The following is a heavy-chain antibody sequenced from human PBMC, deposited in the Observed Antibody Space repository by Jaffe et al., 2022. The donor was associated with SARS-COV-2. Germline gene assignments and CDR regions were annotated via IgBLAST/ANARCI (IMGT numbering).Heavy chain of an antibody. V-gene: IGHV3-49*05. CDR1: GFTFGDYA. CDR3: TRVHDDILTGRLFDY. CDR2: IRSKAYGGTT. D-gene: IGHD3-9*01. Sequence: EVQLVESGGGLVKPGRSLRLSCTASGFTFGDYAMSWFRQAPGKGLEWVGFIRSKAYGGTTEYAASVKGRFTISRDDSKSIAYLQMNSLKTEDTAVYYCTRVHDDILTGRLFDYWGQGTLVTVSS. J-gene: IGHJ4*02.